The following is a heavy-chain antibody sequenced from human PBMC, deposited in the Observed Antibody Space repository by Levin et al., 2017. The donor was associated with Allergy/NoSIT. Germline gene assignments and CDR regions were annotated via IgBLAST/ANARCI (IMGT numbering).Heavy chain of an antibody. CDR1: GYTFTGYY. D-gene: IGHD6-19*01. CDR2: INPNSGGT. V-gene: IGHV1-2*02. J-gene: IGHJ5*02. CDR3: ARGAAITTVARTFWWWFDP. Sequence: LGESLKISCKASGYTFTGYYMHWVRQAPGQGLEWMGWINPNSGGTNYAQKFQGTVTMTRDTSINTAYMELGRLRSDDTAVYYCARGAAITTVARTFWWWFDPWGQGTLVTVSS.